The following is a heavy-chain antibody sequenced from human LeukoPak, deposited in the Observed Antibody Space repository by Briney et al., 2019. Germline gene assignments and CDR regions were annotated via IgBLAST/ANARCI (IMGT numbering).Heavy chain of an antibody. J-gene: IGHJ3*02. CDR3: ARSCRILDIVATIRARLGGNGFDI. CDR2: IT. CDR1: GGSFSGYY. D-gene: IGHD5-12*01. V-gene: IGHV4-34*01. Sequence: PSETLSLACAVYGGSFSGYYWSWIRQPPGKGLEWIGEITNYNPSLKSRVTISVDTSKNQFSLKLSSVTAADKAVYYCARSCRILDIVATIRARLGGNGFDIWGQGTMVTVSS.